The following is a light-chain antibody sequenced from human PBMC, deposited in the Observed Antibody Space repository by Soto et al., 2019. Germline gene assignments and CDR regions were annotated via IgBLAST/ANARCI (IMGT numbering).Light chain of an antibody. J-gene: IGLJ1*01. V-gene: IGLV2-14*01. CDR3: SSYTYTGTPCV. CDR2: DVT. Sequence: QSVLTQPASVSGSPGQSITISCTGTSIDIGNYNYVSWFKQHPGKAPKLIIFDVTNRPSGVSNRFSGSKSGNTASLTISGLQAEGGAHYYCSSYTYTGTPCVFGPGTKVTVL. CDR1: SIDIGNYNY.